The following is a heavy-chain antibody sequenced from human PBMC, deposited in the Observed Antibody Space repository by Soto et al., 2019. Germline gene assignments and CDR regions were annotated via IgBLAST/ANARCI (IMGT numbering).Heavy chain of an antibody. D-gene: IGHD3-10*01. CDR2: ISSSSSYI. Sequence: GGSLRLSCAASGFTFSSYSMNWVRQAPGKGLEWVSSISSSSSYIYYADSVKGRFTISRDNAKNSLYLQMNSLRAEDTAVYYCARDPVHQDYYYYYMDVWGKGTTVTVSS. J-gene: IGHJ6*03. CDR3: ARDPVHQDYYYYYMDV. V-gene: IGHV3-21*01. CDR1: GFTFSSYS.